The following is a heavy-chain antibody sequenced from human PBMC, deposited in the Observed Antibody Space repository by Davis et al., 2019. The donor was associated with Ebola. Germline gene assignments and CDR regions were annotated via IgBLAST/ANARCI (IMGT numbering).Heavy chain of an antibody. CDR2: IYYSGNT. V-gene: IGHV4-59*01. CDR1: GGSISSYY. J-gene: IGHJ5*02. CDR3: ARGRDTYYYDSSGYYGLADWFDP. Sequence: SETLSLTCTVSGGSISSYYWSWIRQPPGKGLEWIGYIYYSGNTNYNPSLESRVTISVDTSKNQFSLNLRSVTAADTAVYYCARGRDTYYYDSSGYYGLADWFDPWGQGTLVTVSS. D-gene: IGHD3-22*01.